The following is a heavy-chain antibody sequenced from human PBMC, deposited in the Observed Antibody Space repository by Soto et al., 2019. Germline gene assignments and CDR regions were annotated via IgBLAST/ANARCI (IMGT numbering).Heavy chain of an antibody. V-gene: IGHV4-39*01. CDR3: ARRERYYGSPGWFDP. CDR1: GASINNFAYY. CDR2: VYYNENT. J-gene: IGHJ5*01. Sequence: SETLSLTCSVSGASINNFAYYWGWIRQPPGKGLEWIGTVYYNENTYYNPSLKSRVAISVDTAKNQFSLNLRSVTAADTAIYFCARRERYYGSPGWFDPWGQGTLVTV. D-gene: IGHD3-10*01.